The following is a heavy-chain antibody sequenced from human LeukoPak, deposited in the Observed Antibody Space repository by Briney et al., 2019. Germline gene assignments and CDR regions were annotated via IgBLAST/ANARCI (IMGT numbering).Heavy chain of an antibody. D-gene: IGHD6-6*01. J-gene: IGHJ4*02. V-gene: IGHV1-18*01. CDR3: AREGYSSSSLYFDY. CDR2: ISAYNGNT. CDR1: GYTFTSYG. Sequence: GAPVKVSCTASGYTFTSYGISWVRQAPGQGLEWMGWISAYNGNTNYAQKLQGRVTMTTDTSTSTAYMELRSLRSDDTAVYYCAREGYSSSSLYFDYWGQGTLVTVSS.